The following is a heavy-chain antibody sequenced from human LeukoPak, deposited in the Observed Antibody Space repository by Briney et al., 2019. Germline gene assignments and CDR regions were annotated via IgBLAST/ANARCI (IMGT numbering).Heavy chain of an antibody. CDR3: ARAEGVAVRDNWFDP. CDR1: GGSFSGYY. D-gene: IGHD2-15*01. J-gene: IGHJ5*02. V-gene: IGHV4-34*01. CDR2: INHSGST. Sequence: PSETLSLTCAVYGGSFSGYYWSWIRQPPGKGLEWIGEINHSGSTNYNPSLKSRVTISVDTSKNQFSLKLSSVTAADTAVYYCARAEGVAVRDNWFDPWGQGTLVTVSS.